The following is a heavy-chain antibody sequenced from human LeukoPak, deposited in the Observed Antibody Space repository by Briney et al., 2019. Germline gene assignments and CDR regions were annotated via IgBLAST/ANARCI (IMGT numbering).Heavy chain of an antibody. Sequence: GGSLRLSCAASGFTFTSYSMNWVRQAPGKGLEWVSSISSSSSYIYYADSVKGRFTISRDNAKNSLYLQMSSLRAEDTAIYYCARLYDILTGAFDYWGQGTLVTVPS. J-gene: IGHJ4*02. CDR2: ISSSSSYI. CDR3: ARLYDILTGAFDY. D-gene: IGHD3-9*01. CDR1: GFTFTSYS. V-gene: IGHV3-21*01.